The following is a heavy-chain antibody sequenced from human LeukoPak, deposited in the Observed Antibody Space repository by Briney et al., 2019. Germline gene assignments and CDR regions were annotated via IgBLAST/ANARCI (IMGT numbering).Heavy chain of an antibody. CDR3: ARGGGGYALYSFDY. CDR2: IYFGGSR. Sequence: KSSETLSLTCSVSGASIRSGAHHWSWLRQSPGKGLEWIGYIYFGGSRSSNPSLRGRLTISVDTSNNQFFLKLHSVTAADPALYYGARGGGGYALYSFDYWGQGALVTVSS. CDR1: GASIRSGAHH. V-gene: IGHV4-30-4*08. J-gene: IGHJ4*02. D-gene: IGHD3-16*01.